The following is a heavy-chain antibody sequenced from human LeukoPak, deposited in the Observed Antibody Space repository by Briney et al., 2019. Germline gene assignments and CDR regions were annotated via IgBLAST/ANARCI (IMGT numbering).Heavy chain of an antibody. CDR3: AKDRGRSSSWYLDY. J-gene: IGHJ4*02. Sequence: GGSLRLSCAASGFTFSSYDMHWVRQGTGKGLEWVSAIGTAGDTYYADSVKGRFTISRDNSKNTLYLQMNSLRAEDTAVYYCAKDRGRSSSWYLDYWGQGTLVTVSS. CDR2: IGTAGDT. V-gene: IGHV3-13*01. CDR1: GFTFSSYD. D-gene: IGHD6-13*01.